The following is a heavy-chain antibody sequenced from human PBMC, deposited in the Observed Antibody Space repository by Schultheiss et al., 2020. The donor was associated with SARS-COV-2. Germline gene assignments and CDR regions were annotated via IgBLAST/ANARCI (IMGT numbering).Heavy chain of an antibody. D-gene: IGHD4-11*01. Sequence: SETLSLTCTVYGGSFSGYYWGWIRQPPGKGLEWIGSIYYSGSTNYNPSLKSRVTMSVDTSKNQFSLKLSSVTAADTAVYYCARATVKWDAFDNWGQGTMVTVSS. CDR3: ARATVKWDAFDN. J-gene: IGHJ3*02. CDR1: GGSFSGYY. CDR2: IYYSGST. V-gene: IGHV4-34*01.